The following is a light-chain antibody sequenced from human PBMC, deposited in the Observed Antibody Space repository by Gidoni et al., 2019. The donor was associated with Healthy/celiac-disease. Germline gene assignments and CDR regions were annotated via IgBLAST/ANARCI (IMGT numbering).Light chain of an antibody. CDR1: QNINSW. CDR3: QQYNSLWT. J-gene: IGKJ1*01. CDR2: KAS. V-gene: IGKV1-5*03. Sequence: DIQMTQSPSTLSASVGDRVTITCRASQNINSWLAWYQQKPGKATKLLIYKASSLESGVPSRFSGSGSGTEFTLTISSLQPDEFATYYCQQYNSLWTFGQGTKVEIK.